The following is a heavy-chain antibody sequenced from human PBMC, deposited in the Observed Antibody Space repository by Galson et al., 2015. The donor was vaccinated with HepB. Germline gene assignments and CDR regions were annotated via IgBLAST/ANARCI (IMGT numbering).Heavy chain of an antibody. V-gene: IGHV3-23*01. D-gene: IGHD1-26*01. Sequence: SLRLSCAASGFTFSNHAMSWVRQAPGKGLEWVSGISGNGDATYFADSVKGRFTISRDNSKNTLYLQMNSLRAEDMAVYFCARDSARVVDYWGQGTLVTVSS. CDR3: ARDSARVVDY. CDR2: ISGNGDAT. J-gene: IGHJ4*02. CDR1: GFTFSNHA.